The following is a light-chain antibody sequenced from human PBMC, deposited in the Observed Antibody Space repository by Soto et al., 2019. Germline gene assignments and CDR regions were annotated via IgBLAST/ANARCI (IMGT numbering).Light chain of an antibody. CDR1: QSISSW. Sequence: DIQMTQSPSTLSASVGDRVTITCRASQSISSWLAWYQQKPGKAPKLLIYKASSLGSGVPSRFSGSGSGTAFTLTLSSLQPDDFATYYCQQYNIYWTFGQGTKVEIK. CDR3: QQYNIYWT. V-gene: IGKV1-5*03. CDR2: KAS. J-gene: IGKJ1*01.